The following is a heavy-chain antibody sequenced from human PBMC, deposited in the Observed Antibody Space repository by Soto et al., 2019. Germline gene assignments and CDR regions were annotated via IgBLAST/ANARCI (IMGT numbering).Heavy chain of an antibody. J-gene: IGHJ5*02. Sequence: GASVKVSCKASGYTFTSYSISWVRQAPGQGLEWMGWISAYNGNTNYAQKLQGRVTMTTDTSTSTAYMELRSLRSDDTAVYYCARELHRDYGDYWFDPWGQGTLVTVSS. D-gene: IGHD4-17*01. CDR2: ISAYNGNT. CDR1: GYTFTSYS. CDR3: ARELHRDYGDYWFDP. V-gene: IGHV1-18*01.